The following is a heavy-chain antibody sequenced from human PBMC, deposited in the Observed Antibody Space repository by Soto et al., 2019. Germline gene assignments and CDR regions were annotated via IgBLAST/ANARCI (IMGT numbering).Heavy chain of an antibody. V-gene: IGHV1-69*01. CDR1: GGTFSTYG. D-gene: IGHD2-15*01. CDR2: IIPIFRTT. Sequence: QVQLVQSGAEVKKPGSSIKVSCRASGGTFSTYGISWVRQAPGHGLEWMGGIIPIFRTTNYAQKFQGRVTITADESTNTAYMELSSLRSEDTAVYYCARDDPGHCTGGSCKYYYGMDVWGQGTTVTVSS. J-gene: IGHJ6*02. CDR3: ARDDPGHCTGGSCKYYYGMDV.